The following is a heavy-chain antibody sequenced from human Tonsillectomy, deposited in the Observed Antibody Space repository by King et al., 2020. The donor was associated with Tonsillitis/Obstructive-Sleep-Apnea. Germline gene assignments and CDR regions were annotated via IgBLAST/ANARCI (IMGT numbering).Heavy chain of an antibody. CDR1: GFSLSTSGVG. CDR2: MYWDDDK. V-gene: IGHV2-5*02. D-gene: IGHD4-11*01. J-gene: IGHJ3*02. Sequence: ITLKESGPTLVKPTQTLTLTCTFSGFSLSTSGVGVGWIRQPPGKALEWLALMYWDDDKRYSPSLKSRPNITKDTSKNQVVLTMTNMDTVDTATYYCAHRRNANGAFDIWGQGTMVTVSS. CDR3: AHRRNANGAFDI.